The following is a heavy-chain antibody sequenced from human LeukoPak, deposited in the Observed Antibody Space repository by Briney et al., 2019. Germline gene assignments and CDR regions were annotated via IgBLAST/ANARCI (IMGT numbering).Heavy chain of an antibody. CDR2: IYTSGRT. CDR1: GGSISNYY. J-gene: IGHJ4*02. D-gene: IGHD2-8*02. Sequence: SETLSLTCTVSGGSISNYYWSCIRQPAGKGLEWIGRIYTSGRTNYNPSLKSRVTMSVDTSTNQFSLKLSSVTAADTGMYYCARERTGGYRSYQLDYWGQGTLVTVSS. CDR3: ARERTGGYRSYQLDY. V-gene: IGHV4-4*07.